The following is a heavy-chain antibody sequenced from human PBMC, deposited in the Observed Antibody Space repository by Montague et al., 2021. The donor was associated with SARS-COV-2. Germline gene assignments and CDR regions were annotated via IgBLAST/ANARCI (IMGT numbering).Heavy chain of an antibody. V-gene: IGHV4-59*08. Sequence: SETLSLTCTVSGGSISSYYWNWIRQSPGKGLEWIGYIFYSGSTNYNPSLKSRVTISVDTSKNQLSLKLSSVTAADTAVYYCARLGFGGYAILTGYYQSGMDVWGQGTTVTVSS. D-gene: IGHD3-9*01. J-gene: IGHJ6*02. CDR1: GGSISSYY. CDR2: IFYSGST. CDR3: ARLGFGGYAILTGYYQSGMDV.